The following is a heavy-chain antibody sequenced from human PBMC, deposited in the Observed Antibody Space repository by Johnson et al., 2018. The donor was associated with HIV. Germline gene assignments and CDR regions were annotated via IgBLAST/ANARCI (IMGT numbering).Heavy chain of an antibody. CDR1: GFTFSSYW. J-gene: IGHJ3*02. D-gene: IGHD1-26*01. CDR2: IKQDGSEK. Sequence: VQLVESGGGVVQPGRSLRLSCSASGFTFSSYWMSWVRQGPGKGLEWVANIKQDGSEKNYVDSVKGRFTISRDNAKNSLYVQMNSLRAEDTAVYYCARDLGAGSDAFDIWGQGTMVTVSS. V-gene: IGHV3-7*03. CDR3: ARDLGAGSDAFDI.